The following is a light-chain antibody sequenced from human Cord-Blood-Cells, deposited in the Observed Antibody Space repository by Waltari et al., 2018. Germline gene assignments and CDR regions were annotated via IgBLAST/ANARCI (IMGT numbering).Light chain of an antibody. V-gene: IGKV3-11*01. Sequence: EIVLTQSPATLSLSPGERATLSCRASQRVSSYLAWYQQKPGKAPRLLIYDASNRATGIPARFSGSGSGTDFTLTISSLEPEDFAVYYCQQRSNWGFTFGPGTKVDIK. CDR2: DAS. CDR1: QRVSSY. CDR3: QQRSNWGFT. J-gene: IGKJ3*01.